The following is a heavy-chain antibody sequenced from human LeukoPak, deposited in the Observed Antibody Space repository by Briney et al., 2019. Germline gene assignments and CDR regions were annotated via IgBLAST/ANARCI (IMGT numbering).Heavy chain of an antibody. V-gene: IGHV1-69*05. D-gene: IGHD1-26*01. CDR3: AREWELHLFDY. Sequence: GASVKVSCKASGGTFSSYAISWVRQAPGQGLEWMGRIVPIFGTANYAQKFQGRVTITTDESTSTAYMELSSLRSEDTAVYYCAREWELHLFDYWGQGTLVTVSS. CDR2: IVPIFGTA. J-gene: IGHJ4*02. CDR1: GGTFSSYA.